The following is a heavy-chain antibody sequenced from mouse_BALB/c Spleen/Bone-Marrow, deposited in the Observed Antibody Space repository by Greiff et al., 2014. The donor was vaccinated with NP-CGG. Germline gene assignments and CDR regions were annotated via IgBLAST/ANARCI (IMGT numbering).Heavy chain of an antibody. V-gene: IGHV14-3*02. D-gene: IGHD1-1*01. CDR1: GLNIKDTY. CDR3: ATYYYGSSWGFAY. Sequence: EVQLQQSGAELVKPGASVKLSCTASGLNIKDTYMHWVKQRPEQGLEWIGRIDPANGNTKYDPKFQGKATITADTSSNTAYLQLSSLTSEDTAVYYCATYYYGSSWGFAYWGQGTLVTVSA. CDR2: IDPANGNT. J-gene: IGHJ3*01.